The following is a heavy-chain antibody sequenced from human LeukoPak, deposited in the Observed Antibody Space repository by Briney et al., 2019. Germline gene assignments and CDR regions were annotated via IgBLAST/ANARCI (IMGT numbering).Heavy chain of an antibody. Sequence: GGSLRLSCAAPGFTFSSYAMSWVRQAPGKGLEWVSAISGSGGSTYYADSVKGRFTISRDNSKNTLYLQMNSLRAEDTAVYYCARDHDFWSGGGYWGQGTLVTVSS. D-gene: IGHD3-3*01. CDR2: ISGSGGST. V-gene: IGHV3-23*01. CDR1: GFTFSSYA. J-gene: IGHJ4*02. CDR3: ARDHDFWSGGGY.